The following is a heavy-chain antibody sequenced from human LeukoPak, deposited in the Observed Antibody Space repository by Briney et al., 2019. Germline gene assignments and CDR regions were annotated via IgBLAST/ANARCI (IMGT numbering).Heavy chain of an antibody. J-gene: IGHJ4*02. CDR1: GGTFSSYA. CDR2: IIPILGIA. V-gene: IGHV1-69*04. CDR3: ARDSGSSSFDY. Sequence: GASVKVSCKASGGTFSSYAVSWVRQAPGQGLEWMGRIIPILGIANYAQKFQGRVTITADKSTSTAYMELSSLRSEDTAVYYCARDSGSSSFDYWGQGTLVTVSS. D-gene: IGHD1-26*01.